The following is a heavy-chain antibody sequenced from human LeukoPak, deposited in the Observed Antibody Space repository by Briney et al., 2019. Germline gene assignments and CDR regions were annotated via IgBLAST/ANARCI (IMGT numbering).Heavy chain of an antibody. D-gene: IGHD6-13*01. CDR3: ARDAGAGTVDY. J-gene: IGHJ4*02. CDR1: GFTFSSYS. Sequence: GGSLRLSCAASGFTFSSYSMNWVRQAPGKGLEWVSYISSSSSTIYYADSVKGRFTISRDNAKNSLSLQMNRLRAEDTAVYYCARDAGAGTVDYWGQGTLVSVSS. CDR2: ISSSSSTI. V-gene: IGHV3-48*01.